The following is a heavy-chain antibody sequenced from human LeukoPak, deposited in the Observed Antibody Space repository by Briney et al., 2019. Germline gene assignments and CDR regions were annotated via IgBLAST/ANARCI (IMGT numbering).Heavy chain of an antibody. CDR2: IYSGGST. Sequence: GGSLRLSCAASGFTVSSNFMSWVRQAPGKGLEWVSVIYSGGSTYYADSVKGRFTISGDNSKNTLYLQMNSLRPEDTALYYCARGSRNVYFDYWGQGTLVTVSS. CDR1: GFTVSSNF. J-gene: IGHJ4*02. CDR3: ARGSRNVYFDY. D-gene: IGHD2-8*01. V-gene: IGHV3-66*02.